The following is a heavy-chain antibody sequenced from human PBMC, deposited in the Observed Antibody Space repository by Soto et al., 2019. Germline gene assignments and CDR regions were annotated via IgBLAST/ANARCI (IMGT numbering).Heavy chain of an antibody. J-gene: IGHJ6*02. CDR2: ISGDGKTT. CDR1: GFTFNAHA. Sequence: EVQVLESGGGLLQPGGSLRLSCVASGFTFNAHAMTWVRQGPGMGLEWTSTISGDGKTTHYADSVKGRFTVSRDNSKNSLSLQMNSLRGEDTATYYCVKDWTGNKCPCLDVWGQGTTVTVSS. D-gene: IGHD2-8*02. CDR3: VKDWTGNKCPCLDV. V-gene: IGHV3-23*01.